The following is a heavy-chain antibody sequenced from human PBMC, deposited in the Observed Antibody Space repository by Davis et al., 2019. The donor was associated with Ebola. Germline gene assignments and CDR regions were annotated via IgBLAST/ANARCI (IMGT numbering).Heavy chain of an antibody. Sequence: GGSLRLSCAASGFTFSSYWMHWVRQAPGKGLEWVSAISSGSTYTYYAESLKGRFTISRDNARNSLYLQMNSLRAEDTAVYYCARDSDGGHSRWFDPWGQGTLVTVSS. D-gene: IGHD4-23*01. J-gene: IGHJ5*02. CDR1: GFTFSSYW. V-gene: IGHV3-21*01. CDR2: ISSGSTYT. CDR3: ARDSDGGHSRWFDP.